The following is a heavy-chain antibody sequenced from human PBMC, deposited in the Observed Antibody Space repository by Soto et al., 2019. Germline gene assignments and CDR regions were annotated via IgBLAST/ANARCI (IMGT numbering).Heavy chain of an antibody. J-gene: IGHJ4*02. CDR3: ARGVHYDTSGYYYFY. CDR1: GGTFNNCA. CDR2: IIPMFGTA. Sequence: EASVKVSCKASGGTFNNCAISWVRQAPGQGLEWMGGIIPMFGTANYAQKFQGRVTITADESTSTAYMELRSLRSEDTAVYYCARGVHYDTSGYYYFYWGQGTLVTVSS. V-gene: IGHV1-69*13. D-gene: IGHD3-22*01.